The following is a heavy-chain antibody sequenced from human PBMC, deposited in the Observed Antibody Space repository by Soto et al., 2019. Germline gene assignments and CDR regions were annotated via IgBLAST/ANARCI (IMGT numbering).Heavy chain of an antibody. V-gene: IGHV1-18*01. CDR1: GYTFTSLG. CDR2: ISPYNGNT. D-gene: IGHD4-4*01. Sequence: QVQLVQSGAELMKPGASVTVSCKASGYTFTSLGISWVRQAPGQGLEWMGWISPYNGNTNLAQKFPGRVILTKEAAASTAHMELRSLRSDDPAVYYCARHDDSNYDPSRIFDYWGQGTLVTVSS. J-gene: IGHJ4*02. CDR3: ARHDDSNYDPSRIFDY.